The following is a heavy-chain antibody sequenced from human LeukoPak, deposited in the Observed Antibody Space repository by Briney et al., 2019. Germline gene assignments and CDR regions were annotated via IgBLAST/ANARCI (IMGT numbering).Heavy chain of an antibody. J-gene: IGHJ4*02. CDR2: IYHSGST. CDR1: GYSISSGYY. D-gene: IGHD4-23*01. Sequence: SETLSLTCAVSGYSISSGYYWGWIRQPPGKGLEWIGSIYHSGSTYYNPSLKSRVTISVDTSKNQFSLKLSSVTAADTAVCYCARTELRWNQGYFDYWGQGTLVTVSS. CDR3: ARTELRWNQGYFDY. V-gene: IGHV4-38-2*01.